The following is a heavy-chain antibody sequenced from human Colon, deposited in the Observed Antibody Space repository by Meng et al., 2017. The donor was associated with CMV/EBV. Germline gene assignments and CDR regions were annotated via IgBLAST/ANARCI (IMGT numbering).Heavy chain of an antibody. D-gene: IGHD3-22*01. J-gene: IGHJ6*02. CDR2: IIPTVGTV. CDR3: AKDLERFYDGTGYFPGVGMDV. V-gene: IGHV1-69*06. Sequence: SVKVSCKASGGTFSSYAINWVRQAPGQGLEWMGGIIPTVGTVNYAQKFQGRVTITADRSTSTAYMDLSSLRSGDTAVYYCAKDLERFYDGTGYFPGVGMDVWGQGTTDTVSS. CDR1: GGTFSSYA.